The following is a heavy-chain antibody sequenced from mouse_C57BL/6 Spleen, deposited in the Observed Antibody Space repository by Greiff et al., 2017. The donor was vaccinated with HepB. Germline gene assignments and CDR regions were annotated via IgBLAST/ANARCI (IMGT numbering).Heavy chain of an antibody. Sequence: VQLQQSGAELVKPGASVKISCKASGYTFTDYYINWVKQRPGQGLEWIGKIGPGSGSTYYNEKFKGKATLTADKSSSTAYMQLSSLTSEDSAVYVCASYYYGSSDYYAMDYWGQGTSVTVSS. J-gene: IGHJ4*01. CDR3: ASYYYGSSDYYAMDY. CDR2: IGPGSGST. V-gene: IGHV1-77*01. CDR1: GYTFTDYY. D-gene: IGHD1-1*01.